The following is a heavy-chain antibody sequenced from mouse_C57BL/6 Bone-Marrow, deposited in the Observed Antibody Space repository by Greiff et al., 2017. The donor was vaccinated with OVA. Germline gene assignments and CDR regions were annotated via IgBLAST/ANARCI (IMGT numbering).Heavy chain of an antibody. V-gene: IGHV1-50*01. CDR3: ARWNYDGSRNYAMDY. CDR2: LDPSDSYT. D-gene: IGHD1-1*01. Sequence: QVQLQQPGAELVKPGASVKLSCKASGYTFTSYWMQWVKQRPGQGLEWIGELDPSDSYTNYNQKFKGKATLTVDTSSSTAYMQLSRLTSEDSAVYYSARWNYDGSRNYAMDYWGQGTSVTVSS. CDR1: GYTFTSYW. J-gene: IGHJ4*01.